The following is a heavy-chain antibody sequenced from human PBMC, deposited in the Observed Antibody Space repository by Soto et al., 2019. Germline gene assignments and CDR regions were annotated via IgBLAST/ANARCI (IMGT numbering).Heavy chain of an antibody. CDR3: AKGVAVRATGDDDAFDI. CDR2: ISWNSGSI. CDR1: GFTFDDYA. J-gene: IGHJ3*02. Sequence: GGSLRLSCAASGFTFDDYAMHWVRQAPGKGLEWVSGISWNSGSIGYADSVKGRFTISRDNAKNSLYLQMNSLRAEDTALYYCAKGVAVRATGDDDAFDIWGQGTMVTVSS. D-gene: IGHD7-27*01. V-gene: IGHV3-9*01.